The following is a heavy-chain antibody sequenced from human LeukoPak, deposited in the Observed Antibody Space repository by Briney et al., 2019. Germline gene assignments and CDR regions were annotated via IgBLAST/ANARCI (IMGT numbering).Heavy chain of an antibody. CDR1: GLTFSSYW. Sequence: PGVSLRLSCAASGLTFSSYWMSWVRQAPGKGPDWVANIKQDGGEKYYVGSVKGRFTISRDNAKNSLYLQMNSLRAEDTAVYYCARDAFSRISVFGVVSDAFDIWGQGTMVTVSS. J-gene: IGHJ3*02. V-gene: IGHV3-7*01. D-gene: IGHD3-3*01. CDR3: ARDAFSRISVFGVVSDAFDI. CDR2: IKQDGGEK.